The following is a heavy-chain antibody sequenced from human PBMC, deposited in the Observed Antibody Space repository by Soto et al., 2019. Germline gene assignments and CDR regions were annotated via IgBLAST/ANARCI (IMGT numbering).Heavy chain of an antibody. CDR3: AREGGIVGATTVDY. V-gene: IGHV4-30-4*01. CDR2: IYYSGST. CDR1: GGSISSGDYY. Sequence: SETLSLTCTVSGGSISSGDYYWSWIRQPPGKGLEWIGYIYYSGSTYYNPSLKSRVTISVGTSKNQFSLKLSSVTAADTAVYYCAREGGIVGATTVDYRGQRTLVPVSS. D-gene: IGHD1-26*01. J-gene: IGHJ4*02.